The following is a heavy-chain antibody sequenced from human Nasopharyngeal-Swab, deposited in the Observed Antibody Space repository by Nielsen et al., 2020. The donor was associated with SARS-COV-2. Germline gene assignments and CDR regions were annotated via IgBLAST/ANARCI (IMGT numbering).Heavy chain of an antibody. Sequence: SLKISCAASGFTFDDYGMHWVRQAPGKGLEWVSGISWNSLAIAHADSVRGRFTISRDNGKNSLYLQMNSLRPEDTAFYYGARSRSYYASGSLFDFWGQGTLVTVSS. CDR3: ARSRSYYASGSLFDF. V-gene: IGHV3-9*01. J-gene: IGHJ4*02. CDR1: GFTFDDYG. CDR2: ISWNSLAI. D-gene: IGHD3-10*01.